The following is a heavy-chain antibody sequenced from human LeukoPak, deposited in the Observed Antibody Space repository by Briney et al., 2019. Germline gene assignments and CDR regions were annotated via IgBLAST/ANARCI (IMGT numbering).Heavy chain of an antibody. CDR2: IYHSGST. J-gene: IGHJ4*02. V-gene: IGHV4-38-2*01. D-gene: IGHD2-2*02. Sequence: PSETLSLTCAVSGYSISSGYYWGWIRQPPGKGLEWIGSIYHSGSTYYNPSLKSRVTISVDTSKNQFSLKLSSVTAADTAVYYCARPTASRIPYYFDYWGPGTLVTVSS. CDR3: ARPTASRIPYYFDY. CDR1: GYSISSGYY.